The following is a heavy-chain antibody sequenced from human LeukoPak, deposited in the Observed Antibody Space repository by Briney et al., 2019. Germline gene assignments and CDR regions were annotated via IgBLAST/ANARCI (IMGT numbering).Heavy chain of an antibody. J-gene: IGHJ4*02. CDR3: IREIVVSPSASLGY. V-gene: IGHV3-74*01. CDR2: INSDGRTI. D-gene: IGHD2-2*01. CDR1: GFTFSSYW. Sequence: GGSLGLSCAASGFTFSSYWMHWVRQAAGEGLVWVSRINSDGRTINYADSVKGRFTISRDNAKGTLYLQMNSLRADDTAVYYCIREIVVSPSASLGYWGQGTLVTVSS.